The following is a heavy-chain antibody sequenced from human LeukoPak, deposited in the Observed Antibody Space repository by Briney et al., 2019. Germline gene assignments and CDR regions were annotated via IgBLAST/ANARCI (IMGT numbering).Heavy chain of an antibody. CDR3: AKERAGYTNPYYFDY. V-gene: IGHV3-23*01. CDR2: ISGSGANT. J-gene: IGHJ4*02. D-gene: IGHD3-16*02. Sequence: QPGGSLRLSCAASGFTFSTYAMSWVRQAPGKGLEWVSTISGSGANTYYADSVRGRFTISRDNSKNTLYLHMNSLRAEDTAVYDCAKERAGYTNPYYFDYWGQGTLVTVSS. CDR1: GFTFSTYA.